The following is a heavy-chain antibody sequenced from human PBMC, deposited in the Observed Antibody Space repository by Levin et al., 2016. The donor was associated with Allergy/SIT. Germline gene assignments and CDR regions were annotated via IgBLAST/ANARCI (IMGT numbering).Heavy chain of an antibody. D-gene: IGHD6-13*01. Sequence: SETLSLTCAVSGYSISSGYYWGWIRQPPGKGLEWIGSIYHSGSTYYNPSLKSRVTISVDTSKNQFSLKLSSVTAADTAVYYCARDSEQQPADYWGQGTLVTVSS. V-gene: IGHV4-38-2*02. CDR3: ARDSEQQPADY. J-gene: IGHJ4*02. CDR2: IYHSGST. CDR1: GYSISSGYY.